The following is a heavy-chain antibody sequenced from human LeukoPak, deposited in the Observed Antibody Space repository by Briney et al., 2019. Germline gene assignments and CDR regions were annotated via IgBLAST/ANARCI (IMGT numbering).Heavy chain of an antibody. J-gene: IGHJ3*02. CDR3: ARQAHWVLFAFDI. Sequence: TSETLSLTCAVYGGSFSGYYWRWIRQPPGKGLEWIGEINHSGSTNYNPSLKSRVTISVDTSKNQFSLKLSSVTAADTAVYYCARQAHWVLFAFDIWGQGTMVTVSS. CDR1: GGSFSGYY. D-gene: IGHD7-27*01. V-gene: IGHV4-34*01. CDR2: INHSGST.